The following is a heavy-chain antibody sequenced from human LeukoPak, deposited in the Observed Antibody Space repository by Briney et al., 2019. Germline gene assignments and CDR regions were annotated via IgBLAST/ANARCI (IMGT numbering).Heavy chain of an antibody. V-gene: IGHV4-39*07. CDR2: IYYSGST. CDR1: GGSISSSSYY. D-gene: IGHD4-23*01. Sequence: PSETLSLTCTVSGGSISSSSYYWGWIRQPPGKGLEWIGSIYYSGSTYYNPSLKSRVTISVDTSKNQFSLKLSSVTAADTAVYYCARIHDYGGNSDYWGQGTLVTVSS. J-gene: IGHJ4*02. CDR3: ARIHDYGGNSDY.